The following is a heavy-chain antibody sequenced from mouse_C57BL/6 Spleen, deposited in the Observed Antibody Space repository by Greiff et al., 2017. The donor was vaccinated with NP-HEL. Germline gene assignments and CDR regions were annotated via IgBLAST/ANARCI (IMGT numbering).Heavy chain of an antibody. V-gene: IGHV1-54*01. CDR1: GYAFTNYL. J-gene: IGHJ3*01. Sequence: VQLQQSGAELVRPGTSVKVSCKASGYAFTNYLIEWVKQRPGQGLEWIGVINPGSGGTNYNEKFKGKATLTADKSSSTAYMQLSSLTSEDSAVYFCARAFYDYDKAWFAYWGQGTLVTVSA. D-gene: IGHD2-4*01. CDR3: ARAFYDYDKAWFAY. CDR2: INPGSGGT.